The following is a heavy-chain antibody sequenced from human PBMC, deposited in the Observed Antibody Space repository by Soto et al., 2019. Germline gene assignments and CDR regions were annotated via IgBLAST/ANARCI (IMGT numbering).Heavy chain of an antibody. CDR2: ISYDGSNK. CDR1: GFTFSSYG. D-gene: IGHD4-17*01. J-gene: IGHJ4*02. CDR3: AKSPLSVTSSYYFDY. V-gene: IGHV3-30*18. Sequence: GGSLRLSCAASGFTFSSYGMHWVRQAPGKGLEWVAVISYDGSNKYYADSVKGRFTISRDNSKNTLYLQMNSLRAEDTAVYYCAKSPLSVTSSYYFDYWGQGTLVTVSS.